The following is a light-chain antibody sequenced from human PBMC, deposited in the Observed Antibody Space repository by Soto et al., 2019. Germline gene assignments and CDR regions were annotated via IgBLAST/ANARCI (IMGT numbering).Light chain of an antibody. Sequence: QSALTQPASVSGSPGQSITISCTGSSSDVGAYNYVSWYQHHPDKAPKLVIYDVTNRPSGVSNRFSGSKSGNTASLTISGLQAEDEADYYCHSYTSSTTPYGFGTGTKVTVL. CDR2: DVT. CDR3: HSYTSSTTPYG. V-gene: IGLV2-14*03. J-gene: IGLJ1*01. CDR1: SSDVGAYNY.